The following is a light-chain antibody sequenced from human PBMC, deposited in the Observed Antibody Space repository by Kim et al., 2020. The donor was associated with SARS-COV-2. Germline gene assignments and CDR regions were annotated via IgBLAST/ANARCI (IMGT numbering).Light chain of an antibody. CDR3: QQRYNWPPIT. V-gene: IGKV3-11*01. CDR2: DAS. J-gene: IGKJ5*01. CDR1: QSVSSY. Sequence: EIVLTQSPATLSLSPGERATLSCRASQSVSSYLAWYQQKPGQAPRLLIYDASNTATGIPARFSGSGSATDFTLTITSLEPEDFAVYYCQQRYNWPPITFGQGTRLEIK.